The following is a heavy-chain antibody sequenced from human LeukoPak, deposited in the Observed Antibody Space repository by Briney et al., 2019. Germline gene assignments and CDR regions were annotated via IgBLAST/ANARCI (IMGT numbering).Heavy chain of an antibody. D-gene: IGHD2-2*01. J-gene: IGHJ4*02. CDR3: ARVGYCSSTSCFYFDY. CDR2: ISSSSSYI. CDR1: GFTFSSYS. V-gene: IGHV3-21*01. Sequence: GGSLRLSCAASGFTFSSYSMNWVRQAPGKGLEWVSSISSSSSYIYYADSVKGRFTISRDNAKNSLYLQMNSPRAEDTAVYYCARVGYCSSTSCFYFDYWGQGTLVTVSS.